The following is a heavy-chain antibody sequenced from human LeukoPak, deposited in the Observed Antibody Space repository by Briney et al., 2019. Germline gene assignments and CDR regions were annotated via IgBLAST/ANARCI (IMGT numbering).Heavy chain of an antibody. CDR1: GYTFTIYG. CDR2: ISVYNGNT. Sequence: ASVKVSCKASGYTFTIYGIGWVRDAPRQGLGWMGWISVYNGNTNYTQKLQGRVTMNTDASTSTAYMELRSLRSDETAVYYCARDKYYYHSSGYYAFDYWGQGTLVTVSS. J-gene: IGHJ4*02. V-gene: IGHV1-18*01. D-gene: IGHD3-22*01. CDR3: ARDKYYYHSSGYYAFDY.